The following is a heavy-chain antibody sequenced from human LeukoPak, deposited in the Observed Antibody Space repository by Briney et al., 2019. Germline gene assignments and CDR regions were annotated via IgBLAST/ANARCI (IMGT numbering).Heavy chain of an antibody. J-gene: IGHJ4*02. CDR3: GIRDTSDYYVF. CDR1: VFTFRTYA. Sequence: PGGSLRLSCTVSVFTFRTYAFSWVRQAPGKGLEWVSATGSKEVTYYADSVRGRFTISRDNSKNALYLQLNGLRADDTAVYYCGIRDTSDYYVFWGQGTLVTVSS. CDR2: TGSKEVT. V-gene: IGHV3-23*01. D-gene: IGHD3-22*01.